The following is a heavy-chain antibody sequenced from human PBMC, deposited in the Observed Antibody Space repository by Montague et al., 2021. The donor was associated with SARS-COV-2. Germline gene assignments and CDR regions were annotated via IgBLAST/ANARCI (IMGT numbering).Heavy chain of an antibody. Sequence: ETLSLTCTVSGGSISSYYWSWIRQPPGKGLEWIGYIYYSGSTNYNPSLKSRVTISVDTSKNQFSLKLSSVTAANTAVYYCARDSRTDFDRLFPDSGSYYYYMDVWGKGTTVTVSS. CDR3: ARDSRTDFDRLFPDSGSYYYYMDV. J-gene: IGHJ6*03. V-gene: IGHV4-59*01. CDR1: GGSISSYY. D-gene: IGHD3-9*01. CDR2: IYYSGST.